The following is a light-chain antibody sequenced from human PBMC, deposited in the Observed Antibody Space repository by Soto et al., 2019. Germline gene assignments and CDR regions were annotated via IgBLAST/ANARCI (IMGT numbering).Light chain of an antibody. CDR1: QSVYSN. CDR3: QQYNSWPLT. V-gene: IGKV3-15*01. CDR2: GAS. J-gene: IGKJ4*01. Sequence: EVLMTQSPATLSVSPGERVTLSCRASQSVYSNLAWYQQKPGQAPRLLIYGASTRATGLPARFSGSGSGTEFTLTISSLQSEDFAVYYCQQYNSWPLTFGGGTKVESK.